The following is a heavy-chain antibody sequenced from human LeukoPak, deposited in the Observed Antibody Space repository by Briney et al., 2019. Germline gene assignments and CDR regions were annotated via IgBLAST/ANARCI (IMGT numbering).Heavy chain of an antibody. V-gene: IGHV4-34*01. D-gene: IGHD1-1*01. J-gene: IGHJ6*02. CDR3: ATGPSNYYYHGMDV. CDR1: GGSFNGYY. Sequence: SETLSLTCAVYGGSFNGYYWSWIRQPPGKGLEWIGEINHRGSTNYNPSLKSRVTIPVDTSKNQISLKVSSVTAADTAVHYCATGPSNYYYHGMDVWGQGTTVTVSS. CDR2: INHRGST.